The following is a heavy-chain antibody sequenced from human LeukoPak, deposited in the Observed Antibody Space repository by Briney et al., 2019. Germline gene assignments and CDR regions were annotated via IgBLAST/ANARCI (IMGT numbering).Heavy chain of an antibody. D-gene: IGHD3-16*01. J-gene: IGHJ4*02. CDR1: GGSISSGGYY. CDR2: IYYSGST. CDR3: ARGGAANFDY. Sequence: SETLSLTCTVSGGSISSGGYYWSWIREHPGKGLEWIGYIYYSGSTYYNPFLKSRVTISVDTSKNQFSLKLSSVTAADTAVYYCARGGAANFDYWGQGTLVTVSS. V-gene: IGHV4-31*03.